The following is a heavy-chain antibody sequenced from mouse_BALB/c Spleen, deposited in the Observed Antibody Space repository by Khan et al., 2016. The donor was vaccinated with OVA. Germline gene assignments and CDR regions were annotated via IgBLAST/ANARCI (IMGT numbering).Heavy chain of an antibody. J-gene: IGHJ3*01. D-gene: IGHD1-1*01. CDR2: IYPFNDAT. CDR3: APVGSYYVSFVY. CDR1: GYTFTSYV. V-gene: IGHV1S136*01. Sequence: VQLKESGPEVVKPGASVKMSCKASGYTFTSYVMHWVKQKPGQGLEWIGYIYPFNDATKFNEKFNGKATLTSDKSSSTAYMELSSLASEDSAVYCGAPVGSYYVSFVYWGQGTLVTVSA.